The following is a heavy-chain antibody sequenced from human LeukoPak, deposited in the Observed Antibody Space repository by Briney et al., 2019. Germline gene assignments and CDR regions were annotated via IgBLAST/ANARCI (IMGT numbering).Heavy chain of an antibody. Sequence: SVKVSCKATGGTFSSYAISWVRQAPGQGLEWMGRIIPILGIANYAQKFQGRVTITADKSTSTAYMELSSLRSEDTAVYYCARDWGSHDYWGQGTLVTVSS. D-gene: IGHD3-16*01. V-gene: IGHV1-69*04. CDR2: IIPILGIA. J-gene: IGHJ4*02. CDR1: GGTFSSYA. CDR3: ARDWGSHDY.